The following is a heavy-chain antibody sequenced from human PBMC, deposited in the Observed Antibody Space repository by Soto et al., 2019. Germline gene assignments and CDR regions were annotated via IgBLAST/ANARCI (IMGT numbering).Heavy chain of an antibody. D-gene: IGHD6-19*01. V-gene: IGHV1-69*13. J-gene: IGHJ6*02. CDR1: GGTFSSYA. CDR3: ARDTPNTSSGFYYGMDV. CDR2: IIPIFGTA. Sequence: ASVKVSCKASGGTFSSYAISWVRQAPGQGLEWMGGIIPIFGTANYAQKFQGRVTITADESTSTAYMELSSLRSEDTAVYYCARDTPNTSSGFYYGMDVWGQGTTVTVSS.